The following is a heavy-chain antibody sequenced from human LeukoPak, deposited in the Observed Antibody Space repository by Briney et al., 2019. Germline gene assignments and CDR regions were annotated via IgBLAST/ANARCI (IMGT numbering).Heavy chain of an antibody. CDR1: GYTLTELS. D-gene: IGHD3-10*01. CDR2: FDPEDGET. J-gene: IGHJ5*02. V-gene: IGHV1-24*01. CDR3: AILSLGDWFDP. Sequence: ASVKVSCKVSGYTLTELSMHWVRQAPGKGLEWMGGFDPEDGETIYAQKFQGRVTMTGDTSIDTAYMELSSLRSEDTAVYYCAILSLGDWFDPWGQGTLVTVSS.